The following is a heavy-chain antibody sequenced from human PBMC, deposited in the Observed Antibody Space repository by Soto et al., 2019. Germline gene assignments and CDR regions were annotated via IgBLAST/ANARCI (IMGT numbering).Heavy chain of an antibody. CDR1: GFTFISYA. CDR2: ISVSGGIT. J-gene: IGHJ6*02. D-gene: IGHD3-10*01. CDR3: ARQRGVKYHGMDV. Sequence: PGGSLRLSCAASGFTFISYAMSWVRQAPGKGLEWVSGISVSGGITYYADSVKGRFTISTDSSKGTLYLQMSSLGAEDTAVYYCARQRGVKYHGMDVWGQGTTVTVSS. V-gene: IGHV3-23*01.